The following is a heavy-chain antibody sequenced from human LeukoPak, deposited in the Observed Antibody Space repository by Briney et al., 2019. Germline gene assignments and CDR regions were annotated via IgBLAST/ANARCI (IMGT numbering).Heavy chain of an antibody. CDR1: GYSFTKYW. D-gene: IGHD6-19*01. CDR3: ARQIRAGYSTGWYDWFDP. J-gene: IGHJ5*02. Sequence: GESLKISCKGSGYSFTKYWLGWVRQMPGKGLEWMGVIYPGDSDTRYSPSFQGQVTISADKSINTAFLQWSSLKASDTAMYYCARQIRAGYSTGWYDWFDPWGQGTLVTVSS. V-gene: IGHV5-51*01. CDR2: IYPGDSDT.